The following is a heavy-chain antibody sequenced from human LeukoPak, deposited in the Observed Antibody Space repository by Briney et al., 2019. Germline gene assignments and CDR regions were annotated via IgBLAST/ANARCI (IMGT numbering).Heavy chain of an antibody. Sequence: SETLSLTCIVSGGSISSYYWSWIRPPPRKGQEWSGYIYYSGSTNYNPSLKSRVTISVDTSKNQFSLKLSSVTAADTAVYYCARDSSGWYSYWGQGTLVTDSS. CDR3: ARDSSGWYSY. D-gene: IGHD6-19*01. CDR1: GGSISSYY. J-gene: IGHJ4*02. V-gene: IGHV4-59*01. CDR2: IYYSGST.